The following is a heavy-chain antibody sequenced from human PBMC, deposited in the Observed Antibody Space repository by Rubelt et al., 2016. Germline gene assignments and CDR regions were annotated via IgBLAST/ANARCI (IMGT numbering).Heavy chain of an antibody. CDR2: ISAYNGNT. D-gene: IGHD6-6*01. Sequence: QVQLVQSGAEVKKPGASVKVSCKASGYPFTSYGISWVRQAPRQGLEWMGWISAYNGNTNYAQTLQGRVTMTTDTSTSTAYMERRSLRSDDTAVYYCARDRIRIAARQGWYFDLWGRGTLVTVSS. J-gene: IGHJ2*01. CDR1: GYPFTSYG. CDR3: ARDRIRIAARQGWYFDL. V-gene: IGHV1-18*01.